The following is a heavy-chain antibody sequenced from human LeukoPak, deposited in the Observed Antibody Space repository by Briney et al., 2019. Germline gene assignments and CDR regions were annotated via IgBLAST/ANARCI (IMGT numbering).Heavy chain of an antibody. Sequence: SETLSLTCTVSGGSISSYYWSWIRQPPGKGLEWIGYIYYSGSTNYNPSLKSRVTISVDTSKNQFSLQLNSVTPEDTAVYYCAREFGAFLVDPGYYYYGMDVWGQGTTVTVSS. CDR3: AREFGAFLVDPGYYYYGMDV. CDR1: GGSISSYY. D-gene: IGHD3-16*01. J-gene: IGHJ6*02. CDR2: IYYSGST. V-gene: IGHV4-59*12.